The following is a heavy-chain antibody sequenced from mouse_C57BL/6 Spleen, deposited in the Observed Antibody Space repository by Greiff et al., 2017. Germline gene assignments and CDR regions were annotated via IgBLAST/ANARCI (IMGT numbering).Heavy chain of an antibody. CDR3: ARSGGYDGYYFDY. V-gene: IGHV1-82*01. CDR2: IYPGDGDT. J-gene: IGHJ2*01. D-gene: IGHD2-2*01. CDR1: GYAFSSSW. Sequence: VQGVESGPELVKPGASVKISCKASGYAFSSSWMNWVKQRPGKGLEWIGRIYPGDGDTNYNGKFKGKATLTADKSSSTAYMQLSSLTSEDSAVYFCARSGGYDGYYFDYWGQGTTLTVSS.